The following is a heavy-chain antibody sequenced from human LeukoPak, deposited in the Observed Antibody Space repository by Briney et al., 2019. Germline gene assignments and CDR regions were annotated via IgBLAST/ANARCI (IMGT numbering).Heavy chain of an antibody. D-gene: IGHD6-19*01. Sequence: SETLSLTCVVSGASVSTDNWWTWVRQPPGKGLEWIGEINHSGSSNYNPSLKSRLTMSVDTSQNQVSLKLSSVTAADTAVYYCARDIGVPDYDAFEMWGQGTMVTVSS. CDR3: ARDIGVPDYDAFEM. CDR2: INHSGSS. CDR1: GASVSTDNW. J-gene: IGHJ3*02. V-gene: IGHV4-4*02.